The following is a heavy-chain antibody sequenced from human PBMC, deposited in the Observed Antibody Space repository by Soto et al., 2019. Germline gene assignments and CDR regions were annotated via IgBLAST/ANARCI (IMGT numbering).Heavy chain of an antibody. J-gene: IGHJ4*02. Sequence: GGSLRLSCGASGFTFSSYAMSWVRQAQGKGLEWVSGISGTGGSTYYADSVKGRFTISRDNSKNTLYLQMNSLRAEDTAVYYCAKDAPGGVVGADPFDYWGQGTLVTVSS. CDR1: GFTFSSYA. V-gene: IGHV3-23*01. CDR2: ISGTGGST. D-gene: IGHD1-26*01. CDR3: AKDAPGGVVGADPFDY.